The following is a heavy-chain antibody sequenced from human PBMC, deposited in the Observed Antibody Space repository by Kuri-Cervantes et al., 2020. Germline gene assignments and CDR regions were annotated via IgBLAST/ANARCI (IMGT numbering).Heavy chain of an antibody. CDR1: GGTFSSYA. D-gene: IGHD3-22*01. J-gene: IGHJ6*02. CDR2: INPNSGGT. V-gene: IGHV1-2*02. CDR3: ARDLSMIVVVIHYYYGMDV. Sequence: ASVKVSCKASGGTFSSYAISWVRQAPGQGLEWMGWINPNSGGTNYAQKFQGRVTMTRDTSISTAYMELSRLRSDDTAVYYCARDLSMIVVVIHYYYGMDVWGQGTTVTVSS.